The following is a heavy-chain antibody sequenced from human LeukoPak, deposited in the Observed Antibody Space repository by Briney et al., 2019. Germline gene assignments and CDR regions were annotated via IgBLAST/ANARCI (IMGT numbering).Heavy chain of an antibody. J-gene: IGHJ4*02. CDR2: TYYSGSA. CDR1: GGSVSSASYY. V-gene: IGHV4-61*01. CDR3: ARGGSRDGYNRPLDY. D-gene: IGHD5-24*01. Sequence: NPSATLSLTCAVSGGSVSSASYYWSWIRQPPGKGLEWIGYTYYSGSANYSPSLKSRVTMSVDTSKNQFSLRLSSVTAADTAVYYCARGGSRDGYNRPLDYWGQGTLVSVSS.